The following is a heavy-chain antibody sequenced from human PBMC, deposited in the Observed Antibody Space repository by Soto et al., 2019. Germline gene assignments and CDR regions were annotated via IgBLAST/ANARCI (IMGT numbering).Heavy chain of an antibody. D-gene: IGHD2-2*02. J-gene: IGHJ3*02. CDR2: ISGSGGST. CDR1: GFTFSSYA. CDR3: AKDGYCSSTSCYIPFDDAFDI. V-gene: IGHV3-23*01. Sequence: GGSLRLSCAASGFTFSSYAMSWVRQAPGKGLEWVSAISGSGGSTYYADSVKGRFTISRDNSKNTLYLQMNSLRAEDTAVYYCAKDGYCSSTSCYIPFDDAFDIWGQGTMVTVSS.